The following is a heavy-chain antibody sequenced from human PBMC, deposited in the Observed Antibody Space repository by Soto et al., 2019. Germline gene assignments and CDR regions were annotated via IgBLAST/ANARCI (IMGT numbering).Heavy chain of an antibody. J-gene: IGHJ6*02. CDR2: IWSAGLI. V-gene: IGHV3-53*01. Sequence: PGGSLRLSCAASGFTVSSKYMSWVRQAPGKGLEWISVIWSAGLIYYADSVRGRFSISRDISKNILYLEMTSLRAGDTAVYYCAREAPMDVWGQGTTVTVSS. CDR1: GFTVSSKY. CDR3: AREAPMDV.